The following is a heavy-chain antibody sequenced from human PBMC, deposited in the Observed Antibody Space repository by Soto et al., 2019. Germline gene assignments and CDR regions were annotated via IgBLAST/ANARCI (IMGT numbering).Heavy chain of an antibody. D-gene: IGHD3-10*01. V-gene: IGHV2-5*02. J-gene: IGHJ5*02. CDR2: IYWDDDK. Sequence: SGPTLVNPTQTLTLTCTFSGFSLSTSGVGVGWIRQPPGKALEWLALIYWDDDKRYSPSLKSRLTITKDTSKNQVVLTMTNMDPVDTATYYCAHSLVLLWFGEEGVGWFDPWGQGTPVTVSS. CDR1: GFSLSTSGVG. CDR3: AHSLVLLWFGEEGVGWFDP.